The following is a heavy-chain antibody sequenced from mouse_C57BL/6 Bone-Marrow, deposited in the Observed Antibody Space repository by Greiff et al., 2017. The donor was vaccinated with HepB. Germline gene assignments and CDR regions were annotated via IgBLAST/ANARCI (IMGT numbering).Heavy chain of an antibody. J-gene: IGHJ2*01. CDR3: ARSPCYYDHDY. D-gene: IGHD2-4*01. CDR2: IDPSDSYT. CDR1: GYTFTSYW. Sequence: VKLQQPGAELVKPGASVKLSCKASGYTFTSYWMQWVKQRPGQGLEWIGEIDPSDSYTNYNQKFKGKATLTVDTSSSTAYMQLSSLTSEDSAVYYCARSPCYYDHDYWGQGTTLTVSS. V-gene: IGHV1-50*01.